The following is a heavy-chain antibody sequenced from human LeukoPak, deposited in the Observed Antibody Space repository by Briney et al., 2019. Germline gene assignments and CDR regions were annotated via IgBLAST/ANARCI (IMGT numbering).Heavy chain of an antibody. CDR3: AKEARRDYVWGSYRFDY. D-gene: IGHD3-16*02. V-gene: IGHV3-23*01. CDR1: GFTFSNYG. J-gene: IGHJ4*02. Sequence: GGSLRLSCAASGFTFSNYGIAWVRQPPGKGLEWVSAITGSGSKTYYADSVKGRFTISRDNSKNTLSLQMNSLRAEDTAVYYCAKEARRDYVWGSYRFDYWGQGTLVTVSS. CDR2: ITGSGSKT.